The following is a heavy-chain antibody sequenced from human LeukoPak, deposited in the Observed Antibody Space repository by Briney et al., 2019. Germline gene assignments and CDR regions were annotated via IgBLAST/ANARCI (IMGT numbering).Heavy chain of an antibody. D-gene: IGHD4-23*01. J-gene: IGHJ5*02. CDR2: IYYSGST. Sequence: SETLSLTCTVSGGSISSSSYYWGWIRQPPGKGLEWIGSIYYSGSTYYNPSLKSRVTISVDTSKNQFSLKLSSVTAADTAVYYCASFSHDYGGNWGDWFDPWGQGTLVTVSS. V-gene: IGHV4-39*01. CDR3: ASFSHDYGGNWGDWFDP. CDR1: GGSISSSSYY.